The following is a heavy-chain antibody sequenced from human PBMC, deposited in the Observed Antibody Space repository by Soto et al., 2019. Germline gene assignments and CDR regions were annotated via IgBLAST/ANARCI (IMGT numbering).Heavy chain of an antibody. J-gene: IGHJ6*02. CDR1: GFTFSSYS. Sequence: GGSLRLSCAASGFTFSSYSMNWVRQAPGKGLEWVSSISSSSSYIYYADSVKGRFTISRDNAKNSLYLQMNSLRAEDTAVYYCAKLRASLTMIVVMDVWGQGTTVTVSS. V-gene: IGHV3-21*04. CDR3: AKLRASLTMIVVMDV. D-gene: IGHD3-22*01. CDR2: ISSSSSYI.